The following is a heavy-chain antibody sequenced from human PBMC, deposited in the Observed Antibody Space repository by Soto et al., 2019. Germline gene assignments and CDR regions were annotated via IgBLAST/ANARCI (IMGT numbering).Heavy chain of an antibody. J-gene: IGHJ4*02. CDR3: ARDPPGRCSGGSCYLGPRDY. CDR2: IIPILGIA. Sequence: GASVKVSCKASGGTFSSYTISWGRQAPGQGLEWMGRIIPILGIANYAQKFQGRVTITADKSTSTAYMELSSLRSEDTAVYYCARDPPGRCSGGSCYLGPRDYWGQGTLVTVSS. V-gene: IGHV1-69*04. CDR1: GGTFSSYT. D-gene: IGHD2-15*01.